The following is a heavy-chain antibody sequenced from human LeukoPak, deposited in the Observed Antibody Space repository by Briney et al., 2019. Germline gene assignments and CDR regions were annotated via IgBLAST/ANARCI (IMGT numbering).Heavy chain of an antibody. CDR2: IKEDGSKK. V-gene: IGHV3-7*01. Sequence: GGSLSLSCDASGFKFNNHWMSWIRQAPGKGLEWVAKIKEDGSKKKYVDSVKGRFTISRDNAQMSLNLQLTSLRAEDTAVYYCVREDDSSSSFDYWGQGTLVIVSS. J-gene: IGHJ4*02. D-gene: IGHD2-2*01. CDR3: VREDDSSSSFDY. CDR1: GFKFNNHW.